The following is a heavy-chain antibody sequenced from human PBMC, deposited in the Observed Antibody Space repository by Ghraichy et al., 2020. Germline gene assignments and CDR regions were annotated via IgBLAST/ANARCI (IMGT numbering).Heavy chain of an antibody. Sequence: SETLSLTCTVSGGSISSSSYYWGWIRQPPGKGLEGIGSIYYSGSTYYNPSLKSRVTISVDTSKNQFSLKLSSVTAADTAVYYCARRPSYYYDSSGYFSGVFDYWCQGTLVTVSS. CDR1: GGSISSSSYY. V-gene: IGHV4-39*01. D-gene: IGHD3-22*01. CDR2: IYYSGST. CDR3: ARRPSYYYDSSGYFSGVFDY. J-gene: IGHJ4*02.